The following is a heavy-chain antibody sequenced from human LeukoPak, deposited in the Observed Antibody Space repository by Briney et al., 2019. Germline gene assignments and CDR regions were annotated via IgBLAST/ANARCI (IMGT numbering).Heavy chain of an antibody. CDR2: LYPGDSDT. V-gene: IGHV5-51*01. Sequence: GESLKISCKGSGYSFTSYWIGWVRQMPGKGLEWMGILYPGDSDTRYSPSFQGQVTISADRSISTAYLQWSSLEASDTAMYYCARRGYYDSGAYYTGDYFDYWGQGTLVTVSS. D-gene: IGHD3-22*01. J-gene: IGHJ4*02. CDR3: ARRGYYDSGAYYTGDYFDY. CDR1: GYSFTSYW.